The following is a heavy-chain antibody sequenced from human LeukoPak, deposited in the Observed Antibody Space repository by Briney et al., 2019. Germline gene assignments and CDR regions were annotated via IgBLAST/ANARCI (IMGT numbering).Heavy chain of an antibody. J-gene: IGHJ4*02. CDR1: GGSIRSYY. V-gene: IGHV4-59*01. D-gene: IGHD6-13*01. Sequence: PSETLSLTCTVSGGSIRSYYWSWIRQPPGKGLEWIGFIYYSGSTNYNPSLKSRVTISVDTSKNQFSLKLSSVTAADTAVYYCARRGQQLDPLFDYWSQGTLVTVSS. CDR2: IYYSGST. CDR3: ARRGQQLDPLFDY.